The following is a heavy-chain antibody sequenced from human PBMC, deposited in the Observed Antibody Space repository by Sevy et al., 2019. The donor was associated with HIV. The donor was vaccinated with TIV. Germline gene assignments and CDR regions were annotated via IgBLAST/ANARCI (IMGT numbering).Heavy chain of an antibody. CDR2: ISYDGSNK. J-gene: IGHJ6*02. CDR1: GFTFSSYA. D-gene: IGHD3-3*01. CDR3: AREERVVQRLDTLGMDV. V-gene: IGHV3-30-3*01. Sequence: GGSLRLSCAASGFTFSSYAMHWVRQAPGKGLEWVAVISYDGSNKYYADSVKGRFTISRDNSKNTLYLQMNSLRAEDTAVYYCAREERVVQRLDTLGMDVWGQGTTVTVSS.